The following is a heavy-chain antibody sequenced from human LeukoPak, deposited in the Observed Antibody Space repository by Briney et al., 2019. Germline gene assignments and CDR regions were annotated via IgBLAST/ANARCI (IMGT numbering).Heavy chain of an antibody. V-gene: IGHV4-59*01. CDR3: AREDCSGGSCYYYY. J-gene: IGHJ4*02. CDR2: IYYSGST. D-gene: IGHD2-15*01. CDR1: GGSISSYY. Sequence: SETLSLTCTVSGGSISSYYWSWIRQPPGKGLEWIGYIYYSGSTNYNPSLKSRVTISVDTSKNQFSLKLSSVTAADTAVYYCAREDCSGGSCYYYYWGQGTLATVSS.